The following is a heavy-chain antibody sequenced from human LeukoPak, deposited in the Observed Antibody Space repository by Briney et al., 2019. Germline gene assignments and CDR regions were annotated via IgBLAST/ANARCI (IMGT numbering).Heavy chain of an antibody. Sequence: PGGSLRLSCVASGFSFSVYTMSWVRQAPGKGLEWISAVSARGVKTYYADSVKGRFTVSRDISKDTLYLHMNSLRAEDTALYYCARDIHDSSGYYYDYWGQGTLVTVSS. CDR1: GFSFSVYT. J-gene: IGHJ4*02. CDR2: VSARGVKT. V-gene: IGHV3-23*01. D-gene: IGHD3-22*01. CDR3: ARDIHDSSGYYYDY.